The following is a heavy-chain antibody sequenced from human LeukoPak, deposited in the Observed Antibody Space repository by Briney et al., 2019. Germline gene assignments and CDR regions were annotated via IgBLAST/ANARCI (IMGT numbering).Heavy chain of an antibody. Sequence: ASVKVSCKASGYTFTGYYMHWVRQAPGQGLEWMGWINPNSGGTNYAQKFQGRVTMTRDTSISTTYMELSSLRSEDTAVYYCARRGSYGSGSYYTPLINWGQGTLVTVSS. CDR1: GYTFTGYY. D-gene: IGHD3-10*01. V-gene: IGHV1-2*02. CDR2: INPNSGGT. CDR3: ARRGSYGSGSYYTPLIN. J-gene: IGHJ4*02.